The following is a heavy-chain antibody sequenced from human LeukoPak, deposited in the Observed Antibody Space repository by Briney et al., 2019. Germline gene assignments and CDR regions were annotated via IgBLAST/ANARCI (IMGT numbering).Heavy chain of an antibody. J-gene: IGHJ5*02. CDR1: GYTFTSYG. D-gene: IGHD3-16*02. CDR3: ARAIHDYVWGSYRYRFDP. V-gene: IGHV1-18*01. CDR2: ISAYNGNT. Sequence: ASVKVSCKASGYTFTSYGISWVRQAPGQGLEWMGWISAYNGNTNYAQKLQGRVTMTTDTSTSTAYMELRSLRSDDTAVYYCARAIHDYVWGSYRYRFDPWGQGTLVTVSS.